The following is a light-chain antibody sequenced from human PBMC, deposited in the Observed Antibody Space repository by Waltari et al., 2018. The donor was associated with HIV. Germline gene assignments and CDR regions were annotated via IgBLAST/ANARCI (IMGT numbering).Light chain of an antibody. CDR1: QDIGNY. Sequence: DIQMTQSPSSLPASIGDRVTITCQASQDIGNYLSWYQQNPGKAPTLLIFHASNLEAGVPSRFSGGGSGTLFTFTIASLQAEDIASYFCQQYHTLPLTFGGGSRVQIK. CDR3: QQYHTLPLT. V-gene: IGKV1-33*01. J-gene: IGKJ4*01. CDR2: HAS.